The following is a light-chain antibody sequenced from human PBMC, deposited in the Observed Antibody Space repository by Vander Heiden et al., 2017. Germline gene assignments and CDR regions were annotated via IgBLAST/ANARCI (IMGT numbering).Light chain of an antibody. J-gene: IGKJ3*01. CDR1: QSISSY. V-gene: IGKV1-39*01. Sequence: DVQLTTSPSSLSASVGDRVTITCRASQSISSYLNWYQQKPGKAPKLLIYAASSLQSGVPSRFSGSGSGTDFTLTISSLQPEDFATYYCQQSYSTPFTFGPGTKVDIK. CDR2: AAS. CDR3: QQSYSTPFT.